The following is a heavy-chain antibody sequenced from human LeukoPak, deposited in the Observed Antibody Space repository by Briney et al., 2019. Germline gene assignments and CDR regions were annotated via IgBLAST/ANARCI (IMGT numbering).Heavy chain of an antibody. D-gene: IGHD3-10*01. Sequence: PGGSLRLSCAASGFTLSSYAMSWVRQAPGKGLEWVSAISGSGGSTYYADSVKGRFTISRDNSKNTLYLQMNSLRAEDTAVYYCAKPPLGYGSGSYHAFDIWGQGTMVTVSS. CDR2: ISGSGGST. CDR1: GFTLSSYA. J-gene: IGHJ3*02. CDR3: AKPPLGYGSGSYHAFDI. V-gene: IGHV3-23*01.